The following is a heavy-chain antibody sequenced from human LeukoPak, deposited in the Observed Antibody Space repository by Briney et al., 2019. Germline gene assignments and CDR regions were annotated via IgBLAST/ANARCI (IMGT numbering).Heavy chain of an antibody. V-gene: IGHV3-30-3*01. D-gene: IGHD3-10*01. CDR3: ARVVGNYYGSGSSCNWFDP. Sequence: GGSLRLSCAASGFTFSSYAMHWVRQAPGKGLEWVAVISYDGSNKYYADSVKGRFTISRDNSKNTLYLQMNSLRAEDTAVYYCARVVGNYYGSGSSCNWFDPWGQGTLVTVSS. CDR2: ISYDGSNK. CDR1: GFTFSSYA. J-gene: IGHJ5*02.